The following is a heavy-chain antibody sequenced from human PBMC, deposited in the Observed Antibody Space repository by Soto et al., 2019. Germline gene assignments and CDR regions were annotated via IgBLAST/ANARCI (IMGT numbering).Heavy chain of an antibody. D-gene: IGHD6-6*01. CDR3: ARVVYRSSWGGRFDP. V-gene: IGHV3-7*05. CDR1: AFTFSNYW. Sequence: EVELVESGGGSVQPGGSLRLSCAASAFTFSNYWMSWVRQAPGKGLEWVANIEQDGRETYYADSVRGRFTISRDNGNKSLFLQMNSVVFEDTAVYYCARVVYRSSWGGRFDPWGQGTLVTVSS. J-gene: IGHJ5*02. CDR2: IEQDGRET.